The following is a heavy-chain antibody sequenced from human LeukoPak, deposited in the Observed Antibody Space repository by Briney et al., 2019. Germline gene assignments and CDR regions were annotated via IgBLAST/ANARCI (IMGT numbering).Heavy chain of an antibody. Sequence: GTLSLTCAVSGGSISSSNWWSWVRQAPGKGLVWVSRINSDGSSTSYADSVKGRFTISRDNAKNTLYLQMNSLRVDDTALYFCARGQYCTNGVCPPSNWGQGSLVTVSS. CDR3: ARGQYCTNGVCPPSN. CDR2: INSDGSST. CDR1: GGSISSSNW. D-gene: IGHD2-8*01. V-gene: IGHV3-74*01. J-gene: IGHJ4*02.